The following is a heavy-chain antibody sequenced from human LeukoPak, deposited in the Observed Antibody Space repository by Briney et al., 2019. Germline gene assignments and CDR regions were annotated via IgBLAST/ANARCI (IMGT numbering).Heavy chain of an antibody. D-gene: IGHD6-19*01. CDR3: ASQESSGWYGWFDP. V-gene: IGHV3-23*01. CDR1: GFTFSGFA. Sequence: GGSLRLSCAASGFTFSGFAMSWVRRTPGKGLEWVSGISGSGDNTLYADSVKGRFTISRDNSKNTLYLQMNSLRAEDTAVYYCASQESSGWYGWFDPWGQGTLVTVSS. CDR2: ISGSGDNT. J-gene: IGHJ5*02.